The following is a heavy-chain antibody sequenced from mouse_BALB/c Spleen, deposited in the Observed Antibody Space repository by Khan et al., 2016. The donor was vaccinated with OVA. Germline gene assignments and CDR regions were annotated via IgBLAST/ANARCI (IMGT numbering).Heavy chain of an antibody. D-gene: IGHD1-1*01. CDR2: IYPGTGST. Sequence: QVQLQQSGAELVRPGASVKLPCKTSGYIFTNYWIHWVNQSSGQGLERLASIYPGTGSTYSTENFKGKATLTADTSSSTAYMQLSSLKSEDSAVYLCARGAITSQAMDSWGQGTSVTVSS. CDR3: ARGAITSQAMDS. CDR1: GYIFTNYW. J-gene: IGHJ4*01. V-gene: IGHV1-76*01.